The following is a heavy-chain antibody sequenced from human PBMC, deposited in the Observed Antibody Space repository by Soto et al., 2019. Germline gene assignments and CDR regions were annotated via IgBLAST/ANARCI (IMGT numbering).Heavy chain of an antibody. CDR2: ISAYNGNT. CDR1: GYTFTCYG. CDR3: ARDFAYTGYSYGYDYYYGMDF. J-gene: IGHJ6*02. Sequence: VASVKVSCKASGYTFTCYGISWVRQASGQGLEWMAWISAYNGNTNYAQKLQGRVTMTTDTSTSTAYMELRSLRSDDTAVYYCARDFAYTGYSYGYDYYYGMDFWGQGTTVTVSS. V-gene: IGHV1-18*04. D-gene: IGHD5-18*01.